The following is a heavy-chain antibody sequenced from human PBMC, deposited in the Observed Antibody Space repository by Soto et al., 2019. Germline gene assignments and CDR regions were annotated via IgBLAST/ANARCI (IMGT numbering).Heavy chain of an antibody. J-gene: IGHJ5*02. CDR3: ARGRTWFAP. CDR1: GFTFSRFW. V-gene: IGHV3-7*01. Sequence: LRLSCGGSGFTFSRFWMSWARQAPGKGLEWVANIKEDGSETYYVDSVKGRFTISRDNAKNSVFLQMNSLRGEDTAVYYCARGRTWFAPWGQGTLVTVSS. CDR2: IKEDGSET.